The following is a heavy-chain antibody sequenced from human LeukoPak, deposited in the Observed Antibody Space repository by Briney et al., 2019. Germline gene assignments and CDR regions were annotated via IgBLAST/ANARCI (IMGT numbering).Heavy chain of an antibody. Sequence: GGSLRLSCAVSGFTFSDYGMHWVRQAPGKGLEWVAVASYDTTNRYYADSVKGRFTISRDNYKNTLDLEMNSLRPEDTAVYYCAKGSYRTTVSYFDFWAREPWSSSPQ. V-gene: IGHV3-30*18. CDR1: GFTFSDYG. CDR3: AKGSYRTTVSYFDF. CDR2: ASYDTTNR. J-gene: IGHJ4*02. D-gene: IGHD4-17*01.